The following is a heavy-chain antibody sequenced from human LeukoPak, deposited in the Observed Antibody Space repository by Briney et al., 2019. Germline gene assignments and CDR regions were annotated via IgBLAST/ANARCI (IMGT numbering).Heavy chain of an antibody. CDR1: GGTFSSYA. CDR2: IIPILGIA. CDR3: ARDSYDILTGAETDY. D-gene: IGHD3-9*01. Sequence: ASVKVSCKASGGTFSSYAISWVRQAPGQGLEWMGRIIPILGIANYAQKFQGRVTITADKSTSTAYMELRSLRSDDTAVYYCARDSYDILTGAETDYWGQGTLVTVSS. J-gene: IGHJ4*02. V-gene: IGHV1-69*04.